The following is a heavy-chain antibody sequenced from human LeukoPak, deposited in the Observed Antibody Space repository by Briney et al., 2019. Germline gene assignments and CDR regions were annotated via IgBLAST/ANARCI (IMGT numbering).Heavy chain of an antibody. CDR2: INPNSGGT. CDR1: GYTFTGYY. V-gene: IGHV1-2*02. CDR3: ARDLGDSSGYYSP. J-gene: IGHJ4*02. Sequence: ASVKVSCKASGYTFTGYYMHWVRQAPGQGLEWMGWINPNSGGTNYAQKFQGRVTMTRDTSISTDYMELSRLRSDDTAVYYCARDLGDSSGYYSPWGQGTLVTVSS. D-gene: IGHD3-22*01.